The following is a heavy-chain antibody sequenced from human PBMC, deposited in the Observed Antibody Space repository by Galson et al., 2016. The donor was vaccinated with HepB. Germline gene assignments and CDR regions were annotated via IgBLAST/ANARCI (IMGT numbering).Heavy chain of an antibody. CDR1: GGSISRSSYY. D-gene: IGHD2-21*02. J-gene: IGHJ4*02. Sequence: SETLSLTCTVSGGSISRSSYYWGWIRQPPGKGLEWIGSIYYSGNSYYNPSLKSRVTISVDTSKNQFSLKLSSVTAADTAVYYCARLVVVTGIQEAFDYWGQGTLVTVSS. V-gene: IGHV4-39*01. CDR3: ARLVVVTGIQEAFDY. CDR2: IYYSGNS.